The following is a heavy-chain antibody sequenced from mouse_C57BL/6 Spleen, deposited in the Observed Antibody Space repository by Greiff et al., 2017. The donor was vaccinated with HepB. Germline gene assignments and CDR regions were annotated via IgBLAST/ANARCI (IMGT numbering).Heavy chain of an antibody. Sequence: VHLVESGPGLVAPSQSLSITCTVSGFSFTSYAISWVRQPPGKGLEWLGVIWTGGGTNYNSALKSRLSISKDNSKSQVFLKMNSLQTDDTARYYCARNFPFDYYAMDYWCQGTSVTVSS. CDR2: IWTGGGT. J-gene: IGHJ4*01. CDR1: GFSFTSYA. CDR3: ARNFPFDYYAMDY. V-gene: IGHV2-9-1*01.